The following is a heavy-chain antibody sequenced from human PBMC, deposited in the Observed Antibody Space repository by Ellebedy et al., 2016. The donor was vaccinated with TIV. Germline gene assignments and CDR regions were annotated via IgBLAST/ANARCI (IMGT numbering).Heavy chain of an antibody. CDR1: GFTFNSYW. Sequence: GESLKISCAASGFTFNSYWMSWVRQAPGKGLEWVANINQDGSRIYYVDSVKGRFTISRDNAKNSVYLRMNTLRVEDTAVYHCVRDGAYGDYSPGYYGMDVWGQGTTVTVSS. CDR2: INQDGSRI. J-gene: IGHJ6*02. CDR3: VRDGAYGDYSPGYYGMDV. D-gene: IGHD3-22*01. V-gene: IGHV3-7*03.